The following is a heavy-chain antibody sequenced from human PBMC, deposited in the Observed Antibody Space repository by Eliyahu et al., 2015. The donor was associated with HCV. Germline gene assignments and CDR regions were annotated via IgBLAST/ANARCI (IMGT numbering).Heavy chain of an antibody. D-gene: IGHD1/OR15-1a*01. V-gene: IGHV3-30*19. CDR2: VYNDVINT. CDR1: GFTFRSXG. Sequence: QVQLVESGGGVVQPGTSLRLSXAASGFTFRSXGMPWVRQAPGKGLGWVAVVYNDVINTEYSGSVKGRFTISRDNSKDTLYLQMNSLEAEDTAVYFCARDCSDECGSGAWNIDYWGQGTPVTVSS. J-gene: IGHJ4*02. CDR3: ARDCSDECGSGAWNIDY.